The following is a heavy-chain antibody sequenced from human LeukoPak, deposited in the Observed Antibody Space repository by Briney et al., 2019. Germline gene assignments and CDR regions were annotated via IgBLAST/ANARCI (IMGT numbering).Heavy chain of an antibody. D-gene: IGHD5-18*01. Sequence: ASVKVSCKASGYTFTSYYIHWVRQAPGQGLEWMGIINPSGGSTSYAQKFQGRVTMTRDTSTSTVYMELSSLRSEDTAVYYCARDAGTAMAPFDYWGQGTLVTVSP. V-gene: IGHV1-46*01. CDR1: GYTFTSYY. J-gene: IGHJ4*02. CDR3: ARDAGTAMAPFDY. CDR2: INPSGGST.